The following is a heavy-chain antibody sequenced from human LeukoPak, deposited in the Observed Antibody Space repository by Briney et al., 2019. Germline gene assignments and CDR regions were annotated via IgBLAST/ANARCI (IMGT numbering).Heavy chain of an antibody. Sequence: ASVKVSCKASGYTFTSYGISWVRQAPGQGLEWMGWISAYNGNTNYAQKLQGRVTMTKDTSTSTAYMELRSLRSDDTAVYYCARAGSGYYRPPLYFDYWGQGTLVTVSS. CDR2: ISAYNGNT. V-gene: IGHV1-18*01. D-gene: IGHD3-22*01. J-gene: IGHJ4*02. CDR3: ARAGSGYYRPPLYFDY. CDR1: GYTFTSYG.